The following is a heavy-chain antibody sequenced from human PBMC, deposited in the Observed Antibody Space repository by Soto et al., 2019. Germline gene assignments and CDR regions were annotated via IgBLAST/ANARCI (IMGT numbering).Heavy chain of an antibody. CDR3: ARAERSNWFDP. D-gene: IGHD1-26*01. CDR2: IYYSGST. J-gene: IGHJ5*02. Sequence: SETLSLTCTVSGGSISSYYWSWIRQPPGKGLEWIGYIYYSGSTNYNPSLKSRVTISVDTSKNQFSLKLSSVTAADTAVYYCARAERSNWFDPWGQGTLVTVSS. CDR1: GGSISSYY. V-gene: IGHV4-59*01.